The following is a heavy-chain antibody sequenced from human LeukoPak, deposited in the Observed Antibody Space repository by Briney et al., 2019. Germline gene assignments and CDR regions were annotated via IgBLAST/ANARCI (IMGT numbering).Heavy chain of an antibody. Sequence: PGGSLRLSCTASGFTFGDYTMSWVRQAPGKGLAWVGFIRSKAYGGTTEYAASVQGRFTISRDDSKNIASLQMNSLKSEDTDVYFCARDLPYYYDSSGPDYWGQGTLVTVSS. D-gene: IGHD3-22*01. CDR2: IRSKAYGGTT. V-gene: IGHV3-49*04. CDR3: ARDLPYYYDSSGPDY. J-gene: IGHJ4*02. CDR1: GFTFGDYT.